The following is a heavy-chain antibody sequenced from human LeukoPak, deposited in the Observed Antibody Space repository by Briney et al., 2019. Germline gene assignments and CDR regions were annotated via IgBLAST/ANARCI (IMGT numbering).Heavy chain of an antibody. CDR1: GGSISSYY. CDR3: ARDGYYDGSGQIDY. V-gene: IGHV3-7*01. D-gene: IGHD3-22*01. CDR2: IKQDGSEK. Sequence: ETLSLTCTVSGGSISSYYWSWVRQAPGKGLEWVANIKQDGSEKYYVDSVKGRFTISRDNAKNSLYLQMNSLRAEDTAVYYCARDGYYDGSGQIDYWGQGTLVTVSS. J-gene: IGHJ4*02.